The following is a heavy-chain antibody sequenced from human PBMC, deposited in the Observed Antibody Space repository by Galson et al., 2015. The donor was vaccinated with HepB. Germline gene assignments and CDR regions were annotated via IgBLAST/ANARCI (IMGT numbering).Heavy chain of an antibody. D-gene: IGHD2-21*02. J-gene: IGHJ4*02. V-gene: IGHV5-51*03. CDR1: GYYFPTWW. CDR3: ARRRFDSSTAYNFDD. Sequence: SGAEVKKSGESLKISCKGSGYYFPTWWIGWVRQRPGKGLEWMGIIFPDDSDTRYSPSFQGQVTMSADRSINTAYLQWSSLKASDTAMYYFARRRFDSSTAYNFDDWGPGTLVTVSS. CDR2: IFPDDSDT.